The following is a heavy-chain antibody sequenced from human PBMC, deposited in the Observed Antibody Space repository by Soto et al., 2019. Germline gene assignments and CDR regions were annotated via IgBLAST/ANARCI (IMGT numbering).Heavy chain of an antibody. Sequence: QITLKESGPTLVKPTQALTLTCTFSGFSLSTTAEGVGWIRQPRGKALEWLALIYWYDDERYRPSLKSRLTITTDTSKTHVMLTMTNVDPVDTATYYCAHGSCSSADCYPNPYLDYWGQGILVTVSS. CDR3: AHGSCSSADCYPNPYLDY. V-gene: IGHV2-5*01. CDR2: IYWYDDE. J-gene: IGHJ4*02. CDR1: GFSLSTTAEG. D-gene: IGHD2-2*01.